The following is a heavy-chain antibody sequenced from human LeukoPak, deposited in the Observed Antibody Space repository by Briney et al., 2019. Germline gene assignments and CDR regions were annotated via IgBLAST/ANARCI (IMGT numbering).Heavy chain of an antibody. J-gene: IGHJ4*02. CDR2: ISGSGGST. V-gene: IGHV3-23*01. CDR1: GFTFSSYA. CDR3: TLVPLG. Sequence: GGSLRFSCAASGFTFSSYAMSWVRQAPGKGLEWVSAISGSGGSTYYADSVKGRFTISRDDAKSSLYLQLNSLRAEDTAVYYCTLVPLGWGQGTLVTVSS. D-gene: IGHD2-8*02.